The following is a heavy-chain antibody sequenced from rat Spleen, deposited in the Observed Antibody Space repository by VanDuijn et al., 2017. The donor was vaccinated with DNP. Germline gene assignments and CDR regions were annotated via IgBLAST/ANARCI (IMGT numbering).Heavy chain of an antibody. CDR1: GFTFNNYW. Sequence: EVQLVESGGDLVQPGRSLKVSCVASGFTFNNYWMTWIRQVPGKGLEWVASITSSGGSTYYADSVKGRFTMSRDNAKNTLHLQMNSLRSEDMATYYCVRWNSGHFDYWGQGVMVTVSS. V-gene: IGHV5-31*01. D-gene: IGHD4-3*01. CDR3: VRWNSGHFDY. CDR2: ITSSGGST. J-gene: IGHJ2*01.